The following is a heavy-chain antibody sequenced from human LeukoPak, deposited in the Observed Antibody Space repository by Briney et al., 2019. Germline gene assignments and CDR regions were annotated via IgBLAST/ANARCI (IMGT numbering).Heavy chain of an antibody. D-gene: IGHD2-2*01. CDR2: IYYSGST. Sequence: PSETLSLTCTVSGGSISSYYWSWIRQPPGKGLEWFGYIYYSGSTNYNPSLKSRVTISVDTSKNQFSLKLSSVTAADTAVYYCARGWGYCSSTSCPDPLIDYWGQGTLVTVSS. J-gene: IGHJ4*02. CDR3: ARGWGYCSSTSCPDPLIDY. CDR1: GGSISSYY. V-gene: IGHV4-59*12.